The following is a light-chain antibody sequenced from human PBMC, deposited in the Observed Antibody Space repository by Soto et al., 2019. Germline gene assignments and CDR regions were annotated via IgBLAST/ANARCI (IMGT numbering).Light chain of an antibody. CDR2: DVS. V-gene: IGLV2-11*01. CDR3: CSNAGSYTCDVI. CDR1: SSDVDDYNY. Sequence: QSALTQPRSVSGSPGQSVTISCIGTSSDVDDYNYVSWYQQHPGKAPKLMIYDVSERPSGVPDRFSGSKSGNTASLTISGLQAEDEADYYCCSNAGSYTCDVIFAGGTKLTVL. J-gene: IGLJ2*01.